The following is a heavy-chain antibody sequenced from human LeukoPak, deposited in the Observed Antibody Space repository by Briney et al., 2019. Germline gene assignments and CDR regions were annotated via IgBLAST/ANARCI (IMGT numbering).Heavy chain of an antibody. CDR1: GYSFSNYW. V-gene: IGHV5-51*01. D-gene: IGHD6-13*01. J-gene: IGHJ4*02. CDR2: IYPGDSDT. CDR3: ARRPYSSSWYIDY. Sequence: GESLKISCKGSGYSFSNYWIAWVRQMPGKGLEWMGIIYPGDSDTRYSPSFQGQVTISADKSISTAYLQWSSLKASDTAMYYCARRPYSSSWYIDYWGQGTLVTVSS.